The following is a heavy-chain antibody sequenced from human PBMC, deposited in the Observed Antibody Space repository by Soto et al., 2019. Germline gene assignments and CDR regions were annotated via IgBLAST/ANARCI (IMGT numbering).Heavy chain of an antibody. V-gene: IGHV4-59*01. CDR3: ARDYCGGDCQYGMDV. CDR2: IYYSGST. Sequence: PSETLSLTCTVSGGSISSYYWSWIRQPPGKGLEWIGYIYYSGSTNYNPSLKSRVTISVDTSKNQFSLKLSSVTAADTAVYYCARDYCGGDCQYGMDVWGQGTTVTVS. D-gene: IGHD2-21*02. J-gene: IGHJ6*02. CDR1: GGSISSYY.